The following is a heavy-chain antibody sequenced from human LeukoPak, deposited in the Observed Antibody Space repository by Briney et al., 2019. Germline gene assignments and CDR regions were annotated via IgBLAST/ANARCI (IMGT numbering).Heavy chain of an antibody. Sequence: GESLKISCKGSGYSFTSYWIGWVRQMPGKGLEWMGIIYPGDSDTRYSPSFQGQVTISADKSISTAYLQWSSLKASDTAMYYCARAFHCSSTSCYTRGLDYWGQGTLVTVSS. CDR3: ARAFHCSSTSCYTRGLDY. J-gene: IGHJ4*02. CDR1: GYSFTSYW. CDR2: IYPGDSDT. V-gene: IGHV5-51*01. D-gene: IGHD2-2*02.